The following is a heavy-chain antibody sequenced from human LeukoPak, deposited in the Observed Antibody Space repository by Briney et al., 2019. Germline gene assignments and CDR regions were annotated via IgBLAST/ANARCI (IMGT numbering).Heavy chain of an antibody. CDR2: VYPGASDT. D-gene: IGHD2-21*01. J-gene: IGHJ1*01. V-gene: IGHV5-51*01. CDR3: ARSGLAVIETDEFFQH. CDR1: GYNFPIYW. Sequence: PGESLKISCKASGYNFPIYWIGWVRQMPGKGLQWMGIVYPGASDTRYSPSFQGQVSISADESISTAYLQWSSLKASDTGIYYCARSGLAVIETDEFFQHWGQGTLVTVSS.